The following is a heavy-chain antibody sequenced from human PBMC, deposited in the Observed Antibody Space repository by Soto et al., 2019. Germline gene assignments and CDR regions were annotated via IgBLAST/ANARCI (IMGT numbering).Heavy chain of an antibody. D-gene: IGHD6-19*01. J-gene: IGHJ4*02. CDR1: GGSISSSSYY. Sequence: SETLSLTCTVSGGSISSSSYYWGWIRQPPGKGLEWIGSIYYSGSTYYNPSLKSRVTISVDTSKNQFSLKLSSVTAADTAVYYCARHATGYSSGRGLDYWGQGTLVTVSS. CDR2: IYYSGST. V-gene: IGHV4-39*01. CDR3: ARHATGYSSGRGLDY.